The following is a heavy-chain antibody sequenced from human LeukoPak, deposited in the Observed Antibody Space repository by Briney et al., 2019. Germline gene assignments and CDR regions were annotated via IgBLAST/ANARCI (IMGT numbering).Heavy chain of an antibody. CDR2: INHSGST. J-gene: IGHJ5*02. D-gene: IGHD3-3*01. CDR1: GGSFSGYY. CDR3: ERVRGVKNKWFDP. Sequence: PSETLSLTCAVYGGSFSGYYWSWIRQPRGKGLEWIGEINHSGSTNYNPSLKSRVTISVDTSKNQFSLKLSSVTAADTAVYYCERVRGVKNKWFDPWGQGTLVTVSS. V-gene: IGHV4-34*01.